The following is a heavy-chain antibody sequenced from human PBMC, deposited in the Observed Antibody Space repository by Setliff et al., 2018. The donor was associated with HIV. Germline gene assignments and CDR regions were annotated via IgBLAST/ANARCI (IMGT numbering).Heavy chain of an antibody. D-gene: IGHD3-10*01. CDR2: INQSGYT. V-gene: IGHV4-34*01. J-gene: IGHJ2*01. CDR1: GGSLCGYY. Sequence: PSETLSLTCAVYGGSLCGYYWSWVRQSPGRGLEWIGEINQSGYTNFNPSLKSRLIISVDTSKSQFSLKLTSVTAADTAIYYCAREGGQGYSGSGSFYHRNFDLWGRGTLVTVSS. CDR3: AREGGQGYSGSGSFYHRNFDL.